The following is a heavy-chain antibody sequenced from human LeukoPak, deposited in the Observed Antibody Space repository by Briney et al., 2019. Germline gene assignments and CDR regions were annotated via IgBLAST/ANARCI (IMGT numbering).Heavy chain of an antibody. CDR3: AKDLSGGKGLGYFQH. CDR1: GYALTELS. Sequence: ASVKVSCKVSGYALTELSMHWVRQAPGKGLEWMGGFDPEDGETIYAQKFQGRVTMTEDTSTDTAYMELSSLRSEDTAVYYCAKDLSGGKGLGYFQHWGQGTLVTVSS. D-gene: IGHD4-23*01. V-gene: IGHV1-24*01. CDR2: FDPEDGET. J-gene: IGHJ1*01.